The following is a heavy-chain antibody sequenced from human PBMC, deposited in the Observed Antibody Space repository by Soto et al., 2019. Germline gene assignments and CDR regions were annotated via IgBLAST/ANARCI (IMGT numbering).Heavy chain of an antibody. J-gene: IGHJ5*02. D-gene: IGHD3-3*01. V-gene: IGHV4-30-2*01. CDR3: CRILHWFDP. CDR1: GDSVTSGGFS. Sequence: SETLSLTCVVSGDSVTSGGFSWSWIRQPPGKGLEWLGYVFHSGSTHYNPALESRVTMSLDRSNNQISLRLTSVTAADTAVYFFCRILHWFDPWGQGLPVTVSS. CDR2: VFHSGST.